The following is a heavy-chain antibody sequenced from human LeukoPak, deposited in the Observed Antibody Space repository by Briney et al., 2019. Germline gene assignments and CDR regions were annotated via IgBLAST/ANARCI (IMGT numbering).Heavy chain of an antibody. D-gene: IGHD6-19*01. J-gene: IGHJ4*02. CDR2: INPSGGST. V-gene: IGHV1-46*01. CDR3: AREMAVAGPDLGFDY. CDR1: GYTFTSYY. Sequence: ASVKVSCKASGYTFTSYYMHWVRQAPGQGLEWMGIINPSGGSTSYAQKFQGRVTMTRDTSTSTVYMELSSLRSEDTAVYYCAREMAVAGPDLGFDYWGQGTLVTVSS.